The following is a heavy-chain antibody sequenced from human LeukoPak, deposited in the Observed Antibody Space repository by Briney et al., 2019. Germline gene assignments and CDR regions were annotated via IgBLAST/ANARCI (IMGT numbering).Heavy chain of an antibody. CDR1: GGTFSSYA. CDR3: ARLPTAERFREAYYFDY. CDR2: IIPILGIA. Sequence: ASVKVSCKASGGTFSSYAISWVRQAPGQGLEWMGRIIPILGIANYAQKFQGRVTITADKSASTAYMELSSLRSEDTAVYYCARLPTAERFREAYYFDYWGQGTLVTVSS. J-gene: IGHJ4*02. V-gene: IGHV1-69*04. D-gene: IGHD3-10*01.